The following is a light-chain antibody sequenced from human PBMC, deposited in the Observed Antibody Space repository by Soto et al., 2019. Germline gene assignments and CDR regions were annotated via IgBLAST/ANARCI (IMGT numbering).Light chain of an antibody. J-gene: IGKJ1*01. CDR2: GAS. CDR3: QQYGSSPSWT. V-gene: IGKV3-20*01. Sequence: EIVLTQSPGTLALSPGERATPSCRAIQSVSSSYLAWYQQKPGQAPRLLIYGASSRATVIPDRFSGSGSGTDFTLTISRLEPEDFAVYYCQQYGSSPSWTFGQGTKVDIK. CDR1: QSVSSSY.